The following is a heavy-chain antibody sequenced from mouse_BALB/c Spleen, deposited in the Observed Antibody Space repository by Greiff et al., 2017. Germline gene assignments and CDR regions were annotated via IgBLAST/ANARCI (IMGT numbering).Heavy chain of an antibody. CDR1: GYTFTSYW. CDR3: ARSLLREYFDV. CDR2: INPSNGRT. Sequence: QVQLQQPGAELVKPGASVKLSCKASGYTFTSYWMHWVKQRPGQGLEWIGEINPSNGRTNYNEKFKSKATLTVDKSSSTAYMQLSSLTSEDSAVYYCARSLLREYFDVWGAGTTVTVSS. V-gene: IGHV1S81*02. J-gene: IGHJ1*01. D-gene: IGHD1-2*01.